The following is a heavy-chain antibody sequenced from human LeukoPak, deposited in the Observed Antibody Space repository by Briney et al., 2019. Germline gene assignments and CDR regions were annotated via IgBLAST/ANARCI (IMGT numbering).Heavy chain of an antibody. CDR2: IYYSGST. CDR3: ARGGYNWNDLPYFDY. J-gene: IGHJ4*02. Sequence: SETLSLTCTVSGGSVSSHYWSWIRQSPGKGLEWIGYIYYSGSTKYNPSLKSRVTISVDTSKNQFSLKLSSVTAADTAVYYCARGGYNWNDLPYFDYWGQGTLVTVSS. D-gene: IGHD1-1*01. V-gene: IGHV4-59*08. CDR1: GGSVSSHY.